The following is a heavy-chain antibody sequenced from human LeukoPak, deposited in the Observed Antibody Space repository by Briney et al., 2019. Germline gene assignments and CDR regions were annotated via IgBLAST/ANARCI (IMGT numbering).Heavy chain of an antibody. V-gene: IGHV3-23*01. CDR2: INGEMNFK. Sequence: PGGSLRLSCAASGFTFSNYAMIWVRQAPGKGLECVSTINGEMNFKYYADSVKGRFTISRDNSKNTLYLQMNSLRAEDTAVYYCAKSGGSGSQHYYYYYGMDVWGQGTTVTVSS. CDR3: AKSGGSGSQHYYYYYGMDV. J-gene: IGHJ6*02. D-gene: IGHD3-10*01. CDR1: GFTFSNYA.